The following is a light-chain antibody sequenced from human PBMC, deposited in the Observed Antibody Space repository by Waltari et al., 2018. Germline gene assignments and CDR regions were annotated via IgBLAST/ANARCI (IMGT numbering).Light chain of an antibody. Sequence: EIVLTQSTATLSLSLGERATPSCRASQSINGYLAWYQQKPGQAPRLLIYDTSNRATGIPARFSGSGSGTDFTLNISSLEPEDFAVYYCQHRSNWPPLFAFGPGTKVDLK. CDR2: DTS. CDR3: QHRSNWPPLFA. V-gene: IGKV3-11*01. J-gene: IGKJ3*01. CDR1: QSINGY.